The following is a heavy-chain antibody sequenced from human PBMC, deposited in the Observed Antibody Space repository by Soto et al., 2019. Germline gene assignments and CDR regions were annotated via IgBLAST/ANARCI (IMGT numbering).Heavy chain of an antibody. D-gene: IGHD4-17*01. J-gene: IGHJ3*02. CDR2: IYYSGST. CDR1: GGSISSYY. V-gene: IGHV4-59*01. Sequence: SETLSLTCTVSGGSISSYYWSWIRQPPGKGLEWIGYIYYSGSTNYNPSLKSRVTISVDTSKNQFSLKLSSVTAADTAVYYCASGYGDGMAYAFDIWGQGTMVTVSS. CDR3: ASGYGDGMAYAFDI.